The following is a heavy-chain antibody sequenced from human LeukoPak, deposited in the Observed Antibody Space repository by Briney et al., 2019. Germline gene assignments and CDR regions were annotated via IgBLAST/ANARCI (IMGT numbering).Heavy chain of an antibody. CDR3: ARSTSGWFWFDP. D-gene: IGHD6-19*01. Sequence: SETLSLTCTVSGYSISSGYYGGWIRQPPGQGLEWIGSIYHSGSSYSSPSLKSRVTISVDTSRNQFSLKLTSVTAADTAVYYCARSTSGWFWFDPWGQGTLVTVSS. J-gene: IGHJ5*02. CDR1: GYSISSGYY. V-gene: IGHV4-38-2*02. CDR2: IYHSGSS.